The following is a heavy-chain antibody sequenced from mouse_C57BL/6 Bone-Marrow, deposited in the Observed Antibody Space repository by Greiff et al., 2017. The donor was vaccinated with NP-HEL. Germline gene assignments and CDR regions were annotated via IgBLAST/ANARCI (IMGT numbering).Heavy chain of an antibody. CDR3: ARDYSNYLYAMDY. CDR1: GYTFTSYW. J-gene: IGHJ4*01. D-gene: IGHD2-5*01. CDR2: IYPGSGST. Sequence: VQLQQPGAELVKPGASVKMSCKASGYTFTSYWITWVKPRPGQGLEWIGDIYPGSGSTNYNEKFKSKATLTVDTSSSTAYMQLSSLTSEDSAVYYCARDYSNYLYAMDYWGQGTSVTVSS. V-gene: IGHV1-55*01.